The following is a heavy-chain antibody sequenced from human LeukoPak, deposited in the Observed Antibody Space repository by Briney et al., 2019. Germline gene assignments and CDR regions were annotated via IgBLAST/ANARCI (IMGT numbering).Heavy chain of an antibody. Sequence: PSQTLSLTCTVSGGSISSGDYYWSWIRQHPGKGLEWIGQIYYSGTTYYNPSLKSRVTISVDTSENQFSLKLSSVTAADTAVYYCARYVVYGSGKYYFDYWGQGTLVTVSS. CDR3: ARYVVYGSGKYYFDY. CDR2: IYYSGTT. V-gene: IGHV4-30-4*08. CDR1: GGSISSGDYY. J-gene: IGHJ4*02. D-gene: IGHD3-10*01.